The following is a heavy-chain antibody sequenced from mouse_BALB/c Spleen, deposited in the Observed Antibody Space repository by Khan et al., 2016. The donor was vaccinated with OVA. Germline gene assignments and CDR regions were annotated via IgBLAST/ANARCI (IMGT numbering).Heavy chain of an antibody. CDR2: INTYTGEP. Sequence: QIQLVQSGPELKKPGETVKISCKASGNTFTNYGMNWVKQSPGKGLKWMGWINTYTGEPTYADDFKGRFAFSLETSASTAYLQINNLKNEDTATYFCARPHYFSYVMDYWGQGTSVTVSS. CDR1: GNTFTNYG. D-gene: IGHD1-1*01. J-gene: IGHJ4*01. V-gene: IGHV9-3-1*01. CDR3: ARPHYFSYVMDY.